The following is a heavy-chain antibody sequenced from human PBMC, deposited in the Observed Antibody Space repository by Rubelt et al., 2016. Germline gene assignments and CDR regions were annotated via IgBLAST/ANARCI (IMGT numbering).Heavy chain of an antibody. V-gene: IGHV5-10-1*03. J-gene: IGHJ4*02. CDR1: GYSFTSYW. D-gene: IGHD3-3*01. Sequence: EVQLVQSGAEVKKPGESLRISCKGSGYSFTSYWISWVRQMPGKGLEWMGRIDPSDSYTNYSPAFQGHVTSAADKSISTAYLQWGSLKASDTAMYYCAIYDFWSGYYLDYWGQGTLVTVSS. CDR3: AIYDFWSGYYLDY. CDR2: IDPSDSYT.